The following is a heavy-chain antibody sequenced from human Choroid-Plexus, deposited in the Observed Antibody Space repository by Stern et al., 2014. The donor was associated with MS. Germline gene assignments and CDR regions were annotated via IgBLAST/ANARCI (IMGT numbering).Heavy chain of an antibody. V-gene: IGHV3-30*18. CDR3: AKDRQWSTYXXDY. J-gene: IGHJ4*02. D-gene: IGHD2-15*01. CDR2: ISFDGSDK. Sequence: VQLVESGGGVAQPGRPLILSCAASGFTFSNFGMHWVRQAPGKGLEWVALISFDGSDKYYADAVKGRFTIFRDNSKDTLDMHMNSLRAEDTAVYYCAKDRQWSTYXXDYWGQGSLVTVSS. CDR1: GFTFSNFG.